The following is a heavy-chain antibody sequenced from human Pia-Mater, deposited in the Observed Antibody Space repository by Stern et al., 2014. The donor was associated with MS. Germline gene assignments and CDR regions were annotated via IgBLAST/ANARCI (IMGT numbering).Heavy chain of an antibody. Sequence: EVHLVESGGGPVKPGGSLRLSCAASGFTFREYSMNWVRQARGQGREWVSSISGDSGDIHYAASVKGRFTISRDNVKNSLYLQMNSLRAEDTAFYYCAREDYTQDGDYWGRGTLVTVSS. CDR3: AREDYTQDGDY. J-gene: IGHJ4*02. V-gene: IGHV3-21*04. D-gene: IGHD4-11*01. CDR1: GFTFREYS. CDR2: ISGDSGDI.